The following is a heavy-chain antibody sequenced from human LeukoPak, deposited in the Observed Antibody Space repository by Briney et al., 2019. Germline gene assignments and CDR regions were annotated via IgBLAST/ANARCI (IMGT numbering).Heavy chain of an antibody. D-gene: IGHD3-22*01. CDR2: ISSSGSTI. CDR3: ASALYYYDSSGYYDAAFDI. CDR1: GFTFSDYY. Sequence: GGSLRLSCAASGFTFSDYYMSWIRQAPGKGLEWVSYISSSGSTIYYADSVKGRFTISRDNAKNSLYLQMNSLRAEDTAVYYCASALYYYDSSGYYDAAFDIWGQGTMVTVSS. J-gene: IGHJ3*02. V-gene: IGHV3-11*04.